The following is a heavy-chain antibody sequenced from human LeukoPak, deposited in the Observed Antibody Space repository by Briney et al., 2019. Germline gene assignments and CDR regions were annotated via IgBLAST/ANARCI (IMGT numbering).Heavy chain of an antibody. V-gene: IGHV3-74*01. CDR1: GFTFSSYW. D-gene: IGHD6-19*01. Sequence: PGGSLRLSCAASGFTFSSYWMHWVRHAPGKGPVWVSRINSDGSSTSYADSVKGRFTISRDNAKNTLYLQMNSLRAEDTAVYYCARESGWYEPGAFDIWGQGTMVTVSS. CDR3: ARESGWYEPGAFDI. J-gene: IGHJ3*02. CDR2: INSDGSST.